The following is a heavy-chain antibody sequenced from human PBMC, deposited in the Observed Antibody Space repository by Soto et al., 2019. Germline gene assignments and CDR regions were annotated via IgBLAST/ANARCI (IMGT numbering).Heavy chain of an antibody. Sequence: GGSLRLSCAAAGFTFRNYAMSWVRQAPGKGLELVSAISRSGGTSYYADSVKGRFTISRDNAKNTLYLQMDNLRAEDTAVYYCARGDCSAAGCYIHYYYGMDVWGQGTTVTVYS. V-gene: IGHV3-23*01. CDR1: GFTFRNYA. CDR2: ISRSGGTS. D-gene: IGHD2-2*02. J-gene: IGHJ6*02. CDR3: ARGDCSAAGCYIHYYYGMDV.